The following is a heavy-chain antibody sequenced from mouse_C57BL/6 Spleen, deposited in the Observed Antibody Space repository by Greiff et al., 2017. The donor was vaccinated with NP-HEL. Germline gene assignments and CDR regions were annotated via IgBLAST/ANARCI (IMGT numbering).Heavy chain of an antibody. D-gene: IGHD2-4*01. CDR3: TRGGDYDGACAWVAD. CDR2: ISSGGDYI. J-gene: IGHJ3*01. CDR1: GFTFSSYA. V-gene: IGHV5-9-1*02. Sequence: EVQLVESGEGLVKPGGSLKLSCAASGFTFSSYAMSWVRQTPEKRLEWVAYISSGGDYIYYADTVKGRFTISRDNARNTLYLQMRSLKSEDTAMYYCTRGGDYDGACAWVADWGQGTLVTVAA.